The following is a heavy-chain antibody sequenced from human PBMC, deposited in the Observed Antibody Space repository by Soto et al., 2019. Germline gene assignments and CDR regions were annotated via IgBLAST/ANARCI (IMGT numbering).Heavy chain of an antibody. J-gene: IGHJ5*02. D-gene: IGHD6-13*01. CDR2: ISSSSSTI. Sequence: EVQLVESGGGLVQPGGSLRLSCAASGFTFSSYSMNWVRQAPGKGVEWVSYISSSSSTIYYADSVKGRFTISRDNAKNSLYLQMNSLRDEDTAVYYCACSSSWLNWFDPWGQGTLVTVSS. CDR1: GFTFSSYS. V-gene: IGHV3-48*02. CDR3: ACSSSWLNWFDP.